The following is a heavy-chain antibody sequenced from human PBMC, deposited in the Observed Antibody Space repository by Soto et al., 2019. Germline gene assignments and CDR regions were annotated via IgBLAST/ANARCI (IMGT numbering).Heavy chain of an antibody. J-gene: IGHJ4*02. V-gene: IGHV3-15*01. D-gene: IGHD1-1*01. CDR2: IRSKTDGGTT. CDR3: AREKVGTTFFDN. Sequence: PGGSLRLSCAASGFTFSNAWMSWVRQAPGKGLEWVGRIRSKTDGGTTDYAAPVKGRFTISRDDSKDTLYLQMNSLKTEDTAVYYCAREKVGTTFFDNWGQGTQVTVSS. CDR1: GFTFSNAW.